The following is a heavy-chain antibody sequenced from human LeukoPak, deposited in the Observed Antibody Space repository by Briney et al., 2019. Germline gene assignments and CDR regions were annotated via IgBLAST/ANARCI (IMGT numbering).Heavy chain of an antibody. V-gene: IGHV1-2*02. J-gene: IGHJ3*02. CDR2: INPHSGGT. D-gene: IGHD2-21*02. Sequence: GASVKVSCKASGYTFSDNYIHWVRQAPGQGLEWMGWINPHSGGTNYGENFQGRVTLTRDTSISTAYMDLSNLISDDTAVYYCAREFMRVTAFDIWGQGTMVTVSS. CDR3: AREFMRVTAFDI. CDR1: GYTFSDNY.